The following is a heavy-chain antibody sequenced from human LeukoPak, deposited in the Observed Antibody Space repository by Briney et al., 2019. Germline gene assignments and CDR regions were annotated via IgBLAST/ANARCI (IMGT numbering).Heavy chain of an antibody. Sequence: GGSLRLSCAASGFTFTSYYMHWVRQAPGQGLEWMGIINPSGGSTIYAQKFQGRVTMTRDTSTSTVYMELSSLRSEDTAVYYCARAPAHSGSYYFDYWGQGTLVTVSS. J-gene: IGHJ4*02. CDR1: GFTFTSYY. D-gene: IGHD1-26*01. CDR3: ARAPAHSGSYYFDY. V-gene: IGHV1-46*01. CDR2: INPSGGST.